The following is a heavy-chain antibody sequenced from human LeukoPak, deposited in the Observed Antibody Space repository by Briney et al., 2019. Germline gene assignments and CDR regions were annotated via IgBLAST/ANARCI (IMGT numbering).Heavy chain of an antibody. Sequence: GGSLRLSCAASGFTFSTYDMTWVRQAPGKGLEWVSYISSSGYTIYYADSVKGRFTISRDNAKNSLYLQMNSLRAEDTAVYYCARDTPPPIYSFGSWYGMDVWGQGTTVTVSS. D-gene: IGHD5-18*01. CDR1: GFTFSTYD. J-gene: IGHJ6*02. V-gene: IGHV3-48*04. CDR2: ISSSGYTI. CDR3: ARDTPPPIYSFGSWYGMDV.